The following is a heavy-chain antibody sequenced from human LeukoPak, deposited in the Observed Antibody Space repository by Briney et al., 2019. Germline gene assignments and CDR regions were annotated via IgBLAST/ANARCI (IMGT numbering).Heavy chain of an antibody. CDR3: AKGSCYDSSGSFYFDY. CDR2: ISGSGDNT. CDR1: GFTFSSYA. V-gene: IGHV3-23*01. D-gene: IGHD3-22*01. J-gene: IGHJ4*02. Sequence: GGSLRLSCAASGFTFSSYAMSWVRQAPGKGLEWVSGISGSGDNTYYADSVKGRFTISRDNSKNTLYVQVNSLGTEDTAAYYCAKGSCYDSSGSFYFDYWGQGTLVTVSS.